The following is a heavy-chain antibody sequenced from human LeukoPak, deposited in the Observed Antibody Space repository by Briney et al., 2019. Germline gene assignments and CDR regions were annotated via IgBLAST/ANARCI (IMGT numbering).Heavy chain of an antibody. Sequence: IPSETLSLTCTVSGGYISSYCWSWIRQPPGKGLEWIGEINHSGSTNYNPSLKSRVTISVDTSKNQFSLKLSSVTAADTAVYFCAGFYGDNSAGYWGQGTLVTVSS. J-gene: IGHJ4*02. D-gene: IGHD4-23*01. V-gene: IGHV4-34*01. CDR3: AGFYGDNSAGY. CDR2: INHSGST. CDR1: GGYISSYC.